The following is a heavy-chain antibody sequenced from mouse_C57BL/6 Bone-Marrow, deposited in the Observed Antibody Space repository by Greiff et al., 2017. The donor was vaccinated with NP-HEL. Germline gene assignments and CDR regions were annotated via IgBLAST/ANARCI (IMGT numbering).Heavy chain of an antibody. D-gene: IGHD2-4*01. CDR3: TRGGYDSWFAY. Sequence: EVQLQQSGTVLARPGASVKMSCKTSGYTFTSYWMHWVKQRPGQGLLEWIGAIYPGNSDTSYNQKFKGKAKLTAVTSASTAYMELSSLTNEDSAVYYCTRGGYDSWFAYWGQGTLVTVSA. V-gene: IGHV1-5*01. J-gene: IGHJ3*01. CDR1: GYTFTSYW. CDR2: IYPGNSDT.